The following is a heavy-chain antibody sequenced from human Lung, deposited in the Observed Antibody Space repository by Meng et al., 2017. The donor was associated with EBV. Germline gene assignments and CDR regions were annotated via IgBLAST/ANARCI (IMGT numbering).Heavy chain of an antibody. CDR1: GRSFSSSY. Sequence: LQQGGAGLLKPSEPLSLTRGVSGRSFSSSYWSWIRQPPGKGLEWIGQINYSGITNYNPSLKSRVTISVDTSRNQFSLKLSSVTAADTAVYFCARATVVVPSGIYWFDPWGQGTLVTVSS. CDR2: INYSGIT. D-gene: IGHD6-13*01. J-gene: IGHJ5*02. V-gene: IGHV4-34*01. CDR3: ARATVVVPSGIYWFDP.